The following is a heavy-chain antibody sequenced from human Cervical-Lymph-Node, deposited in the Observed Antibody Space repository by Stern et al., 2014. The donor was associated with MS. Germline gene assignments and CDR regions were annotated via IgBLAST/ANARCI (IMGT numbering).Heavy chain of an antibody. V-gene: IGHV1-46*01. CDR3: ARVLSLATSDS. D-gene: IGHD1-1*01. Sequence: GQLVESGAEIRKPGASVKISCEASGYTFTTYYMHWVRQAPGQGLEWVALFNPSGGKTTYAKRFQGRVTVTGDTSTSTVYMELTGLRSEDTAVYYCARVLSLATSDSWGQGTLVIVSS. CDR1: GYTFTTYY. CDR2: FNPSGGKT. J-gene: IGHJ4*02.